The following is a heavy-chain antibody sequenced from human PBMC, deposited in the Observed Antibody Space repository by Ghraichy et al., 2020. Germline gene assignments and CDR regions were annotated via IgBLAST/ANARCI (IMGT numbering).Heavy chain of an antibody. D-gene: IGHD2-15*01. Sequence: GGSLRLSCAASGFTFSNYWMNWVRQAPGKGLEWVANTNPDGSETYYVDSVKGRLTVSRDNAKNSLYLQMNSLRAEDTAVYYCARGYDYSIDYWGQGTLVTVSS. CDR2: TNPDGSET. J-gene: IGHJ4*02. CDR1: GFTFSNYW. V-gene: IGHV3-7*03. CDR3: ARGYDYSIDY.